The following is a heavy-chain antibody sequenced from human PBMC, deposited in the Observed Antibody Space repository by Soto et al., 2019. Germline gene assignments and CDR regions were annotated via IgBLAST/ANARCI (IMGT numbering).Heavy chain of an antibody. V-gene: IGHV3-30*18. Sequence: QVQLVESGGGVVQPGRSLRLSCAASGFTFSSYGMHWVRQASGKGLEWVAVISYDGSNKYYADSVKGRFTISRDNSKNTLYLQMNSLRAEDTAVYYCAKAWVDTAMVYYYYYYMDVWGKGTTVTVSS. CDR3: AKAWVDTAMVYYYYYYMDV. D-gene: IGHD5-18*01. CDR1: GFTFSSYG. CDR2: ISYDGSNK. J-gene: IGHJ6*03.